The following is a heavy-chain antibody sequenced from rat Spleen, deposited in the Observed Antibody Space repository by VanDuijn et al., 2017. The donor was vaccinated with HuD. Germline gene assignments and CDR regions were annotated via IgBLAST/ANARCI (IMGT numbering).Heavy chain of an antibody. D-gene: IGHD1-2*01. CDR2: ISSEGSGT. CDR3: ARQTSSYMGDWFAY. V-gene: IGHV5-22*01. CDR1: GFTFSSFP. J-gene: IGHJ3*01. Sequence: EVQLVESGGGLVQPGRSLKLSCAASGFTFSSFPMAWVRQAPKKGLEWVASISSEGSGTYYGDSVKGRFTISRDNAKSTLYLQMNSLRSEDTATYYCARQTSSYMGDWFAYWGQGTLVTVSS.